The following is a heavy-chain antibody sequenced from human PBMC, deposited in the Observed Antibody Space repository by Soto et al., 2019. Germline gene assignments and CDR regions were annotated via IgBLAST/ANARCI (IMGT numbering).Heavy chain of an antibody. V-gene: IGHV3-23*01. CDR1: VFSFGTYV. Sequence: RGSLLISCASSVFSFGTYVMNWVRQAPGKGLDLVSGISGSGGRVYSADSVKGRFTISRDNSRNTLYLQMNSLRAEDTAIYYCAMTRLYDTGTNDYHRDALDIWGQGTQVTVSS. CDR3: AMTRLYDTGTNDYHRDALDI. J-gene: IGHJ3*02. CDR2: ISGSGGRV. D-gene: IGHD3-22*01.